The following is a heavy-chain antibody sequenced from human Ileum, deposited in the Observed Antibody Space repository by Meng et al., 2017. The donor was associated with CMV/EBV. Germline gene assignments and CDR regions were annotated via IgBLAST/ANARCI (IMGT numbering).Heavy chain of an antibody. CDR3: TSASGYKIDY. D-gene: IGHD6-13*01. V-gene: IGHV4-4*01. CDR2: IHQRGNT. Sequence: LTGAVSGDSVSSDNWWSWVRRPPGKVQEWIGEIHQRGNTNDNPSLKSRVTMSVDKSKNQVSLELTSVTAADTAVYFCTSASGYKIDYWGQGTLVTVSS. CDR1: GDSVSSDNW. J-gene: IGHJ4*02.